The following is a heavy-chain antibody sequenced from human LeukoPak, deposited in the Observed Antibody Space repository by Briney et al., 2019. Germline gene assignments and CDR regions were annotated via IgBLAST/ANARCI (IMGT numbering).Heavy chain of an antibody. CDR3: ARGDTMIVVVNGARYFDY. Sequence: SETLSLTCTVSGGSISSGDYYWNWIRQPPGKGLEWIGYIYYSGSTYYNPSLKSRVTISVDTSKNQFSLKLSSVTAADTAVYYCARGDTMIVVVNGARYFDYWGQGTLVTVSS. V-gene: IGHV4-30-4*01. CDR2: IYYSGST. J-gene: IGHJ4*02. CDR1: GGSISSGDYY. D-gene: IGHD3-22*01.